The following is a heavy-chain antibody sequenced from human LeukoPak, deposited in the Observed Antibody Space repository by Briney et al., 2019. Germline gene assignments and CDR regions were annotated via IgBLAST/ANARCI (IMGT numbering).Heavy chain of an antibody. J-gene: IGHJ4*02. CDR3: ARTIVVVVAATIDY. CDR2: ISCGGST. D-gene: IGHD2-15*01. V-gene: IGHV4-39*02. CDR1: GGSISSSGYY. Sequence: SETLSLTCTVSGGSISSSGYYWGWIRQPPGKGLEWIGTISCGGSTYYSPSLKSRVTISVDTSKSHFSLKLRSVTAADTAVYYCARTIVVVVAATIDYWGQGTLVTVSS.